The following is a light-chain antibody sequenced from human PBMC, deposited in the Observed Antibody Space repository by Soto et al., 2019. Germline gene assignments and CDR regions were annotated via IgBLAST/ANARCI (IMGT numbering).Light chain of an antibody. J-gene: IGKJ2*01. CDR1: QGISNY. CDR3: QEYNSAPYT. CDR2: AAS. V-gene: IGKV1-27*01. Sequence: DIQMTQSPSSLSASVGDRVTITCRASQGISNYVAWYQQKPGKVPKLLIYAASTLQSGVPSRFSGIGSWTDFTITISSLQPEDVATYYCQEYNSAPYTFGQGTKLEIK.